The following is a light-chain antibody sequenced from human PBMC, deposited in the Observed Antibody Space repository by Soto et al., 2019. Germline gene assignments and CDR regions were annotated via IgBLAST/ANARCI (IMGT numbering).Light chain of an antibody. CDR2: GAS. J-gene: IGKJ2*01. CDR3: HQYGSSSMYT. V-gene: IGKV3-20*01. CDR1: QSVSSSY. Sequence: EIVLTQSPGTLSLSPGERATLSCRASQSVSSSYLAWYQQKPGQAPRLLLHGASSMATGIPDRFSGSGSGTDFTLPISRLEPEDFAVYYCHQYGSSSMYTFGQGTKLEIK.